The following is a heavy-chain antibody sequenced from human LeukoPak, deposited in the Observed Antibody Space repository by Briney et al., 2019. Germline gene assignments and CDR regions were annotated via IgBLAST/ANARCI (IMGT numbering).Heavy chain of an antibody. J-gene: IGHJ3*02. CDR1: GFTFSSYV. Sequence: GGSLRLSCAASGFTFSSYVMSWVRQAPGKGLEWVSAISGSGGSTYYADSVKGRFTISRDNAKNSLYLQMNSLRAEDTAVYYCAREASGYSYGLDAFDIWGQGTMVTVSS. CDR2: ISGSGGST. D-gene: IGHD5-18*01. V-gene: IGHV3-23*01. CDR3: AREASGYSYGLDAFDI.